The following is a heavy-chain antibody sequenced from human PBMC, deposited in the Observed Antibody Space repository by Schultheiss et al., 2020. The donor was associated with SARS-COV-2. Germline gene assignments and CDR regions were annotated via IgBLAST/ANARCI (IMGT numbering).Heavy chain of an antibody. CDR3: ARGFVYSSGWFRPSYNWFDP. CDR1: GYTFTSYY. J-gene: IGHJ5*02. CDR2: IIPIFGTA. Sequence: SVKVSCKASGYTFTSYYMHWVRQAPGQGLEWMGGIIPIFGTANYAQKFQGRVTITADESTSTAYMELSSLRSEDTAVYYCARGFVYSSGWFRPSYNWFDPWGQGTLVTVSS. V-gene: IGHV1-69*13. D-gene: IGHD6-19*01.